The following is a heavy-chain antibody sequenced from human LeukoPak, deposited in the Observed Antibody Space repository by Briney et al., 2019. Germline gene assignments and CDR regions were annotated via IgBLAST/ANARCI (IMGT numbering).Heavy chain of an antibody. Sequence: PGASLRLSCAASGFTFSNAWMSWVRQAPGKGLEWVGRIKSKTDGGTTDYAAPVKGRFTISRDDSKNTLYLQMNSLKTEDTAVYYCTTDRIAVAGYNWFDPWGQGTLATVSS. CDR1: GFTFSNAW. CDR2: IKSKTDGGTT. J-gene: IGHJ5*02. D-gene: IGHD6-19*01. CDR3: TTDRIAVAGYNWFDP. V-gene: IGHV3-15*01.